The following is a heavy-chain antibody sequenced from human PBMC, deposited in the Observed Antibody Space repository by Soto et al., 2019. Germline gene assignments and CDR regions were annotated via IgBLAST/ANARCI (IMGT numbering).Heavy chain of an antibody. Sequence: QVQLVESGGGVVQPGRSLRLSCAASGFTFRSYAMHWVRQAPGKGLECVAGISYDGSNKFYRDSVKGRFTISRDNSNNKLYLQINSLRYEDTAVYYCARGDREDIAVVVGARPGEYGVDVWGQGTTVTVSS. CDR1: GFTFRSYA. D-gene: IGHD2-15*01. J-gene: IGHJ6*02. CDR2: ISYDGSNK. CDR3: ARGDREDIAVVVGARPGEYGVDV. V-gene: IGHV3-30-3*01.